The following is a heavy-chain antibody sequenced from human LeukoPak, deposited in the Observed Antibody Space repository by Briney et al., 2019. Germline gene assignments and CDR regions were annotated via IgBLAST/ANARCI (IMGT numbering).Heavy chain of an antibody. CDR3: AKWGDYDILTGYYVPDY. CDR1: GFTFTNYA. V-gene: IGHV3-23*01. J-gene: IGHJ4*02. CDR2: ITGSDGSS. D-gene: IGHD3-9*01. Sequence: GSSLILSCLASGFTFTNYAMSWVCQAPGKRMEWVSAITGSDGSSYYADSVKGRFTISRDNSKNTLYLQVNSLRAEDTAVYYCAKWGDYDILTGYYVPDYWGQGTLVTVSS.